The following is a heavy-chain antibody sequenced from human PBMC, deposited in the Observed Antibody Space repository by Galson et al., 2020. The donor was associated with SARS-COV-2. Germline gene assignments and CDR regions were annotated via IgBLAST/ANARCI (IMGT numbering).Heavy chain of an antibody. CDR1: GFSFNNYG. D-gene: IGHD1-7*01. J-gene: IGHJ3*02. CDR2: ISLTGSDT. CDR3: ARDLQNYGFAFDI. V-gene: IGHV3-64*01. Sequence: GGSLRLSCAASGFSFNNYGMHWTRQAPGEGLDYVSSISLTGSDTWYANSVKGRFTISRDNSKNTLYLQMGSLRNEDMAVYYCARDLQNYGFAFDIWGQGTMVTVSS.